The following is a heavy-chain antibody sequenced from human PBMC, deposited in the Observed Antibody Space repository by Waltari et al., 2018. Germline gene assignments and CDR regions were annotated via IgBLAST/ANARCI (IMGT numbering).Heavy chain of an antibody. Sequence: DVQLVESGGGMIQPGVSLRLSCSDSAPHCSRIYMSWVRQAPGKGLEWVSIIYSGDNRYYADSVKGRFAISRDNFKNTVYLHMNSLTGEDTAVYYCAKYSGYDFDYWGQGTRVNVSS. D-gene: IGHD5-12*01. CDR1: APHCSRIY. J-gene: IGHJ4*02. CDR2: IYSGDNR. V-gene: IGHV3-53*01. CDR3: AKYSGYDFDY.